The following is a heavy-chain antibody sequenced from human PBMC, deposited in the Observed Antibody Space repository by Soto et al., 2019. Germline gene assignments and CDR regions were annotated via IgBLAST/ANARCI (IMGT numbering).Heavy chain of an antibody. CDR1: GYTFTSYG. J-gene: IGHJ3*02. D-gene: IGHD3-22*01. CDR2: ISAYNGNT. V-gene: IGHV1-18*01. Sequence: ASVKVSCKASGYTFTSYGIYWVRQAPGQGLEWMGWISAYNGNTDYAQKLQGRVTMTTDTSTSTAYMELRSLRSEDTAVYYCAREVMYYYDSSGYSDAFDIWGQ. CDR3: AREVMYYYDSSGYSDAFDI.